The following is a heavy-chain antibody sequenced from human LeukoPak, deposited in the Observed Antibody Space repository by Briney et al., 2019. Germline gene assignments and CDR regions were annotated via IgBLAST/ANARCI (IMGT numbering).Heavy chain of an antibody. J-gene: IGHJ2*01. Sequence: ASVKASCKASGGTFSSYAISWVRQAPGQGLEWMGGIIPIFGTANYAQKFQGRVTITADESTSTAYMELGSLRSEDTAVYYCARRAADGYNWWYFDLWGRGTLVTVSS. CDR2: IIPIFGTA. CDR1: GGTFSSYA. V-gene: IGHV1-69*13. CDR3: ARRAADGYNWWYFDL. D-gene: IGHD5-24*01.